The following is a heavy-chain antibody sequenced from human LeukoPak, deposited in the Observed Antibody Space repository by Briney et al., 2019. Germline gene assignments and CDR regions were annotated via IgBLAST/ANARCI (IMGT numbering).Heavy chain of an antibody. V-gene: IGHV3-48*04. D-gene: IGHD3-16*01. J-gene: IGHJ4*02. CDR2: ISGSSSTI. CDR1: GFTFSGYS. CDR3: ARDGAN. Sequence: PGGSLRLSCAASGFTFSGYSMNWVRQAPGKGLEWVSHISGSSSTIYYADSVKGRFTISRDNGKELVYLQMNSLRVEDTAVYYCARDGANWGQGTLVTVSS.